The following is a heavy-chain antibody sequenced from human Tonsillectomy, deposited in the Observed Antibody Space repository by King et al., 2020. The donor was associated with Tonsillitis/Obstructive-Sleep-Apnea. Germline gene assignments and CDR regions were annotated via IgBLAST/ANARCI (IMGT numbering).Heavy chain of an antibody. CDR1: GGSINSYY. CDR3: ARDPKGNYGPDY. CDR2: IYYSGGT. D-gene: IGHD4-17*01. V-gene: IGHV4-59*01. Sequence: VQLQESGPGLVKPSETLSLTCIVSGGSINSYYWSWIRQPPGKGLEWIWYIYYSGGTNYNPSLKSRVTMSVDASKNQFSLKVNSVTAADTAVYYCARDPKGNYGPDYWGQGTLVTVSS. J-gene: IGHJ4*02.